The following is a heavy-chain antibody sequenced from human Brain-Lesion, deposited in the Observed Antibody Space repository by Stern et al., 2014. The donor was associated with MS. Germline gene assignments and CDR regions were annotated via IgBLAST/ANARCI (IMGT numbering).Heavy chain of an antibody. CDR2: IFSTGET. CDR1: GFSLSNAAMG. J-gene: IGHJ4*02. Sequence: QVTLKESGPVLVKPTATLTLTCSVSGFSLSNAAMGVSWIRPPPGTALECLAHIFSTGETAYSTSRKSRLTISKDTSRSQVVLTMTNMDPVDTATYYCARMREYCSGGICFAGYYDSWGQGTLVTVSS. V-gene: IGHV2-26*01. CDR3: ARMREYCSGGICFAGYYDS. D-gene: IGHD2-15*01.